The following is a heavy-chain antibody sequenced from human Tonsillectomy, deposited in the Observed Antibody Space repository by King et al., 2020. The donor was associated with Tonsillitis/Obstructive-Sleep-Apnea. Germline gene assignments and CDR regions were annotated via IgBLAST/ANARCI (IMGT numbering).Heavy chain of an antibody. D-gene: IGHD5-12*01. CDR1: GFTFSDHY. V-gene: IGHV3-72*01. J-gene: IGHJ6*03. CDR3: AREGHRGYSGYDRDYYYYYMDV. CDR2: TRNKANSYTT. Sequence: VQLVESGGGLVQPGGSLRLSCAASGFTFSDHYMDWVRQAPGKGLEWVGRTRNKANSYTTEYAASVKGRFTISRDDSKKLLYLKMNNLKTEDTAVYYCAREGHRGYSGYDRDYYYYYMDVWGKGTTVTVSS.